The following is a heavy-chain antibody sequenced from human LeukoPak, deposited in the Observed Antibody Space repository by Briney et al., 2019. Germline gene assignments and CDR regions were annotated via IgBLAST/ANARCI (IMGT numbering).Heavy chain of an antibody. Sequence: ASVTVSCKASGYTFTSYYMHWVRQAPGQGLEWMGIINPSGGSTSYAQKFQGRVTMTRDTSTSTVYMELSSLRSEDTAVYYCARGSQIAAAGTGWFDPWGQGTLVTVSS. D-gene: IGHD6-13*01. V-gene: IGHV1-46*01. CDR2: INPSGGST. CDR3: ARGSQIAAAGTGWFDP. CDR1: GYTFTSYY. J-gene: IGHJ5*02.